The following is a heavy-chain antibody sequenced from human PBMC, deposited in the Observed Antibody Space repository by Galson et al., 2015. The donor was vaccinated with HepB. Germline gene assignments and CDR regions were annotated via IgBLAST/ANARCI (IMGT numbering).Heavy chain of an antibody. Sequence: TLSLTCSVSNDSIKGHYWSWIRQSPGKGLEWIGYFFDIGTTNYNPSLKSRVTISKDTSKNQLSLRLNSVTAADSAVYYCARSENTHYFGSGIFGVWGQGTAVTVSS. V-gene: IGHV4-59*08. CDR1: NDSIKGHY. J-gene: IGHJ6*02. CDR3: ARSENTHYFGSGIFGV. D-gene: IGHD3-10*01. CDR2: FFDIGTT.